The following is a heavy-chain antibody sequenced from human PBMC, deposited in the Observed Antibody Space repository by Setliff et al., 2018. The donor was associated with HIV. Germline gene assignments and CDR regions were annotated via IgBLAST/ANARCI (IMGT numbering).Heavy chain of an antibody. CDR3: ARAYNVYDYRFDSSGYDY. CDR1: GLTFSRYA. Sequence: GGSLRLSCAASGLTFSRYAMSWVRQAPGKGLEWVSIIYSGGSSTYYADSVKGRFTISRDNSKNTLFLQMNSLKAEDTAVYYCARAYNVYDYRFDSSGYDYWGQGTLVTVSS. D-gene: IGHD3-22*01. V-gene: IGHV3-23*03. CDR2: IYSGGSST. J-gene: IGHJ4*02.